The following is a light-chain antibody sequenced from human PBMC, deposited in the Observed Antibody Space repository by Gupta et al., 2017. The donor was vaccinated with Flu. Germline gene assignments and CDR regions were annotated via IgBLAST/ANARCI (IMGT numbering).Light chain of an antibody. Sequence: DIQMTQSPSTLSASVGDRVTITCRASQSIGAWLAWYQQKPGKAPKFLIYKASILESGVPSRFSGGGSDTEFTLTISSLHPDDFATYYCQHDSYYSATFGQGTKVEVK. CDR2: KAS. CDR3: QHDSYYSAT. V-gene: IGKV1-5*03. J-gene: IGKJ1*01. CDR1: QSIGAW.